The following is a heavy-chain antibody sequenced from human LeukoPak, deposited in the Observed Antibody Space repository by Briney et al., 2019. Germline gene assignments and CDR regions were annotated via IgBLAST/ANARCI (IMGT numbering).Heavy chain of an antibody. CDR1: GGSISSSSYY. Sequence: SETLSLTCTVSGGSISSSSYYWGWIRQPPGKGLEWIGSIYYSGSTYYNPSLKSRVTISVDTSKNQFSLKLSSVTAADTVVYYCARAPYCSSTSCYTLNWFDPWGQGTLVTVSS. D-gene: IGHD2-2*02. V-gene: IGHV4-39*07. CDR2: IYYSGST. J-gene: IGHJ5*02. CDR3: ARAPYCSSTSCYTLNWFDP.